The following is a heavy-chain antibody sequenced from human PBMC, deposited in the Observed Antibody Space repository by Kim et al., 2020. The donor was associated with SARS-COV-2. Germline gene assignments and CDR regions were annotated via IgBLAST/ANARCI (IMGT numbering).Heavy chain of an antibody. V-gene: IGHV3-53*01. CDR3: AGAMVRGVIITGGMDV. Sequence: VKGRLTISRDNAKNTLYLQMNSLRGEDTAGYYCAGAMVRGVIITGGMDVWGQGTTVTVSS. J-gene: IGHJ6*02. D-gene: IGHD3-10*01.